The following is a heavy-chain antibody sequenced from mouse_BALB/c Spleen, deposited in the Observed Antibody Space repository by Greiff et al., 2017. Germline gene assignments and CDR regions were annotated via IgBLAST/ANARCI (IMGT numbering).Heavy chain of an antibody. CDR3: ARHETSLYYFDY. J-gene: IGHJ2*01. CDR1: GFTFSSYG. CDR2: ISSGGSYT. Sequence: DVKLVESGGDLVKPGGSLKLSCAASGFTFSSYGMSWVRQTPDKRLEWVATISSGGSYTYYPDSVKGRFTISRDNAKNTLYLQMSSLKSEDTAMYYCARHETSLYYFDYWGQGTTLTVSS. V-gene: IGHV5-6*02.